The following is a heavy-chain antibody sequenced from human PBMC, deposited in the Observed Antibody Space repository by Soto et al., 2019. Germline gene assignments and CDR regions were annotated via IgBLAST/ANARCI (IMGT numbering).Heavy chain of an antibody. V-gene: IGHV3-72*01. D-gene: IGHD6-13*01. CDR2: IRNKANSYTT. CDR3: AKVRSSSWGLDAFDM. Sequence: EVQLVESGGDLVQPGGSLRLSCAASGFIFSDHYMDWVRQAPGKGLEWVGRIRNKANSYTTEYAASVKDRFAISRDDSKNSLYLQMNSLKTEDTAVYYCAKVRSSSWGLDAFDMWGQGTIVTVSS. CDR1: GFIFSDHY. J-gene: IGHJ3*02.